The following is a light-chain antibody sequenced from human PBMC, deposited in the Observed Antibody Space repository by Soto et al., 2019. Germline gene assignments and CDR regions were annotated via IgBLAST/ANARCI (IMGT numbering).Light chain of an antibody. CDR1: QGISNY. CDR3: QQYSHLIT. V-gene: IGKV1-33*01. J-gene: IGKJ5*01. CDR2: DAS. Sequence: DIQMTQSPSSLSASLGDRVTITCRASQGISNYLNWYQQKLGKAPKLLIYDASNLETGVPSRFSGSGSGTDFTFTISSLQPEDIATYYCQQYSHLITFGQGTRLEIK.